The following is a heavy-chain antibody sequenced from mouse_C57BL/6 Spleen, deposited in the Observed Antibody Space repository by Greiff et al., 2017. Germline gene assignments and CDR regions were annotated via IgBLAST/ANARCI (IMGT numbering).Heavy chain of an antibody. CDR2: IDPSDSET. CDR1: GYTFTSYW. Sequence: QVQLKQPGAELVRPGSSVKLSCKASGYTFTSYWMHWVKQRPIQGLEWIGNIDPSDSETHYNQKFKDKATLTVDKSSSTAYMQLSSLTSEDSAVYYCARPAYYGSSYGYWGQGTTLTVSS. D-gene: IGHD1-1*01. CDR3: ARPAYYGSSYGY. V-gene: IGHV1-52*01. J-gene: IGHJ2*01.